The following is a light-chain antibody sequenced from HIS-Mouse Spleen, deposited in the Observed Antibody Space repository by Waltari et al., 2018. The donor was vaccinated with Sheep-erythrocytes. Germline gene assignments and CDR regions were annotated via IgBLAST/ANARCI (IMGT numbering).Light chain of an antibody. CDR1: SSDVGSYNL. V-gene: IGLV2-23*01. CDR3: CSYAGSSTPWV. J-gene: IGLJ3*02. Sequence: QSALTQPASVSGSPGQSITISCTGTSSDVGSYNLVPWYQQPPGKAPKLMIYEGSKRPSGVSNRFSGSTSGNTASLTISGLQAEDEADYYCCSYAGSSTPWVFGGGTKLTVL. CDR2: EGS.